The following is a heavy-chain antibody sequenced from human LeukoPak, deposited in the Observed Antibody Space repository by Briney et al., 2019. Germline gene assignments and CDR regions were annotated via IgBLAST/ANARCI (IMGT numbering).Heavy chain of an antibody. CDR1: GFTFSIYA. CDR2: VSGSGGNT. J-gene: IGHJ4*02. V-gene: IGHV3-23*01. D-gene: IGHD6-13*01. Sequence: GGSLRLSCAASGFTFSIYAMSWVRQAPGKGLEWVSTVSGSGGNTYYADSVKGRFTISRDNSKNTLYLQMNSLRAEDTAVYYCAKEPAGYSSSWYSDWGQGTLVTVSS. CDR3: AKEPAGYSSSWYSD.